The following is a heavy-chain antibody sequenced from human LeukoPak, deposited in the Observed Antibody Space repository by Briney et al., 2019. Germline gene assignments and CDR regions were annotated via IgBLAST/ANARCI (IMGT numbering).Heavy chain of an antibody. CDR3: ARRGNAYFDY. CDR2: IYYSGST. J-gene: IGHJ4*02. CDR1: GGSISSYY. V-gene: IGHV4-59*01. Sequence: PSETLSLISTVSGGSISSYYWSWIRQPPGKGLEWIGYIYYSGSTNYNPSLKSRVTISVDTSKNQFSLKLSSVTAADTAVYYCARRGNAYFDYWGQGTLVTVSS.